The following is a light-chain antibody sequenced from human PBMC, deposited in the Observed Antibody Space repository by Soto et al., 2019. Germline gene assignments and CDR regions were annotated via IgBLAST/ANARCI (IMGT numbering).Light chain of an antibody. J-gene: IGLJ2*01. Sequence: QAVVTQPPSVSGAPGQRVTISCTGSSSNIGAGYAVHWYQQLPGTAPKLLIYGNSNRPSGVPDRFSGSKSGTSASLAITGLQAEDEADYYCQSYDSSLSGHVVFGGGTKVTVL. CDR3: QSYDSSLSGHVV. CDR1: SSNIGAGYA. V-gene: IGLV1-40*01. CDR2: GNS.